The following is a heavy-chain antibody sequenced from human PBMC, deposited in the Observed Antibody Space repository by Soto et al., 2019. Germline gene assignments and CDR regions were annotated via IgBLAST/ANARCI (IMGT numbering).Heavy chain of an antibody. Sequence: GGSLRLSCAASGFTFSSYAMSWVRQAPGKGLEWVSAISGSGGSTYYADPVKGRFTISRDNSKNTLYLQMNSLRAEDTAVYYCAKVMDCSSTSCYPYYYYYMDVWGKGTTVTVSS. CDR3: AKVMDCSSTSCYPYYYYYMDV. V-gene: IGHV3-23*01. J-gene: IGHJ6*03. CDR1: GFTFSSYA. CDR2: ISGSGGST. D-gene: IGHD2-2*01.